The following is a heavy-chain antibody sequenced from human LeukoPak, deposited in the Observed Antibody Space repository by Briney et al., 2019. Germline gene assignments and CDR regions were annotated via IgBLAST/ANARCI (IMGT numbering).Heavy chain of an antibody. V-gene: IGHV5-51*01. J-gene: IGHJ6*02. Sequence: AGESLKISCKGSGYSFASYWIGWLRQMPGKGLEWMGIIYPADSDTRYSPSFQGQVTISADKSISTAYLQWSSLKASDTAIYYCAKGVSGTYYGMDVWGQGTTVIVS. CDR2: IYPADSDT. CDR1: GYSFASYW. D-gene: IGHD3-16*01. CDR3: AKGVSGTYYGMDV.